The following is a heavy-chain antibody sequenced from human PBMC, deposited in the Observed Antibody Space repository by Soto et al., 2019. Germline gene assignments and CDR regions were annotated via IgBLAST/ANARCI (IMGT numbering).Heavy chain of an antibody. V-gene: IGHV1-69*13. D-gene: IGHD3-3*01. CDR2: IIPIFGTA. J-gene: IGHJ6*02. CDR1: GGTFSSYA. CDR3: GSLKARIGVVIMMQWYGMDV. Sequence: SVKVSCKASGGTFSSYAISWVRQAPGQGLEWMGGIIPIFGTANYAQKFQGRATITADESTSTAYMELSSLRSEDTAVYYCGSLKARIGVVIMMQWYGMDVRGQGTTVTVSS.